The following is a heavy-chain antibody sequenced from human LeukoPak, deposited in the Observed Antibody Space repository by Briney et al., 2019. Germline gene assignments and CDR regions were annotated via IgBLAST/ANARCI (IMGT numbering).Heavy chain of an antibody. CDR2: IIPIFGTA. Sequence: ASVKVSCKASGSTFSSYAISWVRQAPGQGLEWMGGIIPIFGTANYAQKFQGRVTITADKSTSTAYMELSSLRSEDTAVYYCASCSSTSCYHLGYFQHWGQGTLVTVSS. V-gene: IGHV1-69*06. J-gene: IGHJ1*01. CDR3: ASCSSTSCYHLGYFQH. D-gene: IGHD2-2*01. CDR1: GSTFSSYA.